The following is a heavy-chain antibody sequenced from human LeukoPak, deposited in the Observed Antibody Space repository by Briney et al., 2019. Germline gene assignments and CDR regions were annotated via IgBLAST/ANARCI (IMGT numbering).Heavy chain of an antibody. V-gene: IGHV3-23*01. CDR3: AKVGGTTPFGIAAAGGKREAVAAQAFDI. J-gene: IGHJ3*02. CDR2: ISGSGGST. Sequence: PGGSLRLSCAASGFTFSTYTMSWVRQAPGKGLEWVSAISGSGGSTYYADSVKGRFTISRDNSKNTLYLQMNSLRAEDTAVYYCAKVGGTTPFGIAAAGGKREAVAAQAFDIWGQGTMVTVSS. D-gene: IGHD6-13*01. CDR1: GFTFSTYT.